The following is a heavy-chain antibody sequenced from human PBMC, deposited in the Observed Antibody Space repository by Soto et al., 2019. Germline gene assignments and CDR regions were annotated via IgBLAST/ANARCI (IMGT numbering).Heavy chain of an antibody. CDR2: IYATGTI. CDR3: VRDGTKTLRDWFDP. CDR1: GASISGFY. D-gene: IGHD1-7*01. Sequence: SEPRSRTCPVSGASISGFYWSWIRKSPRKGLDWIGRIYATGTIDYNPSLKSRVMISVYTSKKHFSLKLRSVTAAYTAVYYCVRDGTKTLRDWFDPWGQGISVTVS. J-gene: IGHJ5*02. V-gene: IGHV4-4*07.